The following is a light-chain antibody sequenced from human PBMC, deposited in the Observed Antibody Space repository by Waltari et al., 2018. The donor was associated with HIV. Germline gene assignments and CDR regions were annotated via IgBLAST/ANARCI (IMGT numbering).Light chain of an antibody. CDR1: QSVRSY. CDR2: DAA. J-gene: IGKJ4*01. CDR3: QQRSNWPLT. Sequence: EIVLTQSPATLSLSPGERATLSCRASQSVRSYLAWYQQKPGQAPGILIYDAANRATGIPARFIGSGSGTDFTLTISSLEPEDFAVYYCQQRSNWPLTFGGGTKVEIK. V-gene: IGKV3-11*01.